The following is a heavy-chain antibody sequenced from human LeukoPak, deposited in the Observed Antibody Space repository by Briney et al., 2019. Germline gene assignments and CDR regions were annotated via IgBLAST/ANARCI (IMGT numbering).Heavy chain of an antibody. CDR1: GFSVSSNY. J-gene: IGHJ4*02. Sequence: GSLRLSCAASGFSVSSNYISWVRQAPGKGLEWIGSIYHSGSTYYNPSLRSRVTISLDTSKNQFSLKMFSVTAADTAVYYCARDSVVDIEASTTYYFDSWGQGTLVTVS. CDR3: ARDSVVDIEASTTYYFDS. V-gene: IGHV4-39*07. CDR2: IYHSGST. D-gene: IGHD5-12*01.